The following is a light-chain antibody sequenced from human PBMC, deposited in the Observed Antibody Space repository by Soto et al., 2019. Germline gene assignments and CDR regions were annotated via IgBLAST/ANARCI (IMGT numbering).Light chain of an antibody. V-gene: IGKV3-15*01. Sequence: EIVMTQSPATLSVSPGERATLSCRASQSVSSNLAWYQQKPGQAPRLLIYGASTRATGIPAKFSGSGSGTEFTLTISSLQSEDFAVYYCQHRGKWPRTFGQGTKLEIK. J-gene: IGKJ2*01. CDR3: QHRGKWPRT. CDR2: GAS. CDR1: QSVSSN.